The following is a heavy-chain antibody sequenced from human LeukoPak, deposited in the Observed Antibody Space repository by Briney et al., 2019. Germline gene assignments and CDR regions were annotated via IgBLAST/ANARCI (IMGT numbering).Heavy chain of an antibody. V-gene: IGHV4-34*01. Sequence: PSETLSLTCAGYGGSFSGNYWSWIRQPPGKGREGMGEINHSGSTNYNPSLKSRVTISVDTSKHQFSLTLRSVNGADAAVYYCASVVVDCRSTSCYSNWFDPWGQGTLVTVSS. J-gene: IGHJ5*02. CDR1: GGSFSGNY. CDR3: ASVVVDCRSTSCYSNWFDP. CDR2: INHSGST. D-gene: IGHD2-2*02.